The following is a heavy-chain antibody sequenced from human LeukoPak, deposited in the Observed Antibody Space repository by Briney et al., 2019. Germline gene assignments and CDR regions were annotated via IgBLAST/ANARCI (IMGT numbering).Heavy chain of an antibody. CDR3: VGELLTAAGTIGAFDI. V-gene: IGHV3-33*01. CDR2: IWPNGSNK. Sequence: PGGSLRLSRAASGFTFSTYGMHWVRQAPGKGLEWVAVIWPNGSNKYHADSVKGRFTISRDNSKSTLFLQMSSLAAEDTAVHYCVGELLTAAGTIGAFDIWGRGTMVTVSS. J-gene: IGHJ3*02. D-gene: IGHD6-13*01. CDR1: GFTFSTYG.